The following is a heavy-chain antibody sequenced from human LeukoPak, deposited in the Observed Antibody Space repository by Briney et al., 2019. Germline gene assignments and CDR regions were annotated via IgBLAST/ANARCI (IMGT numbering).Heavy chain of an antibody. V-gene: IGHV4-59*12. CDR1: GGSISTYY. J-gene: IGHJ4*02. Sequence: SETLSLTCTVSGGSISTYYWSWIRQPPGKELEWIGYIYNSGSTNYNPSLKSRVTISVDTSKNQFSLKLSSVTAADTAVYYCARRPITMVRGPFDYWGQGTLVTVSS. CDR3: ARRPITMVRGPFDY. CDR2: IYNSGST. D-gene: IGHD3-10*01.